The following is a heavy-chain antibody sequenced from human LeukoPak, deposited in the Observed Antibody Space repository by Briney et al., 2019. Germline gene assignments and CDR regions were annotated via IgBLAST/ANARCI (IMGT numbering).Heavy chain of an antibody. J-gene: IGHJ4*02. V-gene: IGHV4-59*01. CDR1: GGSISSYY. D-gene: IGHD1-26*01. CDR3: ARDVRGKVGATDVYYFDY. CDR2: IYYSGST. Sequence: SETLSLTCTVSGGSISSYYWSWIRQPPGKGLEWIGYIYYSGSTNYNPSLKSRVTISVDTSKNQFSLKLSSVTAADTAVYYCARDVRGKVGATDVYYFDYWGQGTLVTVSS.